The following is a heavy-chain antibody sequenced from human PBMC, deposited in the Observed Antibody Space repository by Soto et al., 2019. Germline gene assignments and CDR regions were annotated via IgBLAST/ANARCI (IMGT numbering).Heavy chain of an antibody. V-gene: IGHV3-23*01. Sequence: EVNLLESGGGLVQPGESLRLSCAASGFRFWTYSMSWVRQAPGKGLEWVSGISGDGSATSYADSLKGRFTVSRDNSKDTLFLQMNTLRVEDTAVYYCAKTRLYDNNDYHRDGFDVWGPGTADTVS. J-gene: IGHJ3*01. CDR3: AKTRLYDNNDYHRDGFDV. D-gene: IGHD5-12*01. CDR2: ISGDGSAT. CDR1: GFRFWTYS.